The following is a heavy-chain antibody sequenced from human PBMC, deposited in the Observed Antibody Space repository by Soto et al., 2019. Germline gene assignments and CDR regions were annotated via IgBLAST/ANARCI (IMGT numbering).Heavy chain of an antibody. CDR2: IYYSGST. Sequence: SETLSLTCTVSGGSISSYYWSWIRQPPGKGLEWIGYIYYSGSTNYNPSLKSRVTISVDTSKNQFSLKLSSVTAADTAVYYCARSRGYSYGFLDYWGQGTLVTVSS. V-gene: IGHV4-59*01. CDR1: GGSISSYY. D-gene: IGHD5-18*01. J-gene: IGHJ4*02. CDR3: ARSRGYSYGFLDY.